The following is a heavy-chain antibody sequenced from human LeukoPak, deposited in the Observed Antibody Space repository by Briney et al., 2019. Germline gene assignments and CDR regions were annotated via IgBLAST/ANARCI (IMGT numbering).Heavy chain of an antibody. J-gene: IGHJ4*02. D-gene: IGHD3-3*01. Sequence: GGSLRLSCAASGFTFSSYAMHWVRQAPGKGLEWVAVISYDGSNKYYADSVKGRSTISRDNSKNTLYLQINSLRAEDTAAYYCARGWDYDFASAYFDYWGQGTLVTVSS. CDR3: ARGWDYDFASAYFDY. CDR1: GFTFSSYA. CDR2: ISYDGSNK. V-gene: IGHV3-30-3*01.